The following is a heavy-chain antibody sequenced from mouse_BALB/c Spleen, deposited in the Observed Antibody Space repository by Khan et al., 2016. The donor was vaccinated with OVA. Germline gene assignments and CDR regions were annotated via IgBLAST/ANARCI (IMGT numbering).Heavy chain of an antibody. CDR3: ARHDRYFYAMDY. V-gene: IGHV2-6-1*01. Sequence: VQLQESGPGLVAPSQSLSITCTISGFSLTSYGVHWVRQPPGKGLEWLVVIWSDGSTTYNSALKSRLSITKDNSKSQVFLKMNSLQIDDTAMYYCARHDRYFYAMDYCGQGTSVTFSS. J-gene: IGHJ4*01. D-gene: IGHD2-14*01. CDR2: IWSDGST. CDR1: GFSLTSYG.